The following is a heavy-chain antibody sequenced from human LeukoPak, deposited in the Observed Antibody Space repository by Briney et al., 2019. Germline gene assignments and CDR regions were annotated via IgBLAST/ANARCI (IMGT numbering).Heavy chain of an antibody. CDR2: MNPNSGNT. Sequence: ASVRVSCKASGYTFTSYEVNWVRQATGQGLEWMGWMNPNSGNTGYAQKFQGRVTMTRNTSKSTAYMELTSLRSEDTAVYYCARGQKGDDPYYDGMDVWGQGTTVTVSS. J-gene: IGHJ6*02. CDR3: ARGQKGDDPYYDGMDV. CDR1: GYTFTSYE. D-gene: IGHD2-21*01. V-gene: IGHV1-8*01.